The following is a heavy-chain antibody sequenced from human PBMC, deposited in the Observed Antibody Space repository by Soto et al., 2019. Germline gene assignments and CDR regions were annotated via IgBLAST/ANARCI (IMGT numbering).Heavy chain of an antibody. Sequence: ASVKVSCKASGYTFTGYYIHWVRQAPGQGLEWMGWINPNSGGTNYAQKFQGWVTMTRDTSISTAYMELSRLRSDDTAVYYCARGGSSSTSCYFQSPVGPWGQGTLVTVSS. D-gene: IGHD2-2*01. J-gene: IGHJ5*02. CDR2: INPNSGGT. V-gene: IGHV1-2*04. CDR1: GYTFTGYY. CDR3: ARGGSSSTSCYFQSPVGP.